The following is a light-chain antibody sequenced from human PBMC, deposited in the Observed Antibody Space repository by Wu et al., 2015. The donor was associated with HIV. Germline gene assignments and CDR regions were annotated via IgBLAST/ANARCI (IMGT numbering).Light chain of an antibody. CDR3: QQYNYWPT. J-gene: IGKJ4*01. V-gene: IGKV3-15*01. Sequence: MMTQFPATLSVSPGERATLSCRASQSVNNKIAWYQQKPGQAPRLLLYGPSTRATGIPSRFTGSGSGTEFTLSIGSLQSEDFAIYYCQQYNYWPTFGGGTKVEIK. CDR2: GPS. CDR1: QSVNNK.